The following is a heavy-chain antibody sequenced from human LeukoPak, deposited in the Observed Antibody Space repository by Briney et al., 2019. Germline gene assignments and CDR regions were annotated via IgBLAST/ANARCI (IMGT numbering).Heavy chain of an antibody. D-gene: IGHD3-3*01. CDR1: RFTFSSFA. Sequence: EPGGSLRLSCAASRFTFSSFAMTWVRQAPGKGLEWVSAISGSGDTTYYADSVKGRFTISRDNSKNTLYLQMNSLRAENTAVYYCAKDYDVVLEWCFDYWGQGTLVTVSS. V-gene: IGHV3-23*01. CDR3: AKDYDVVLEWCFDY. J-gene: IGHJ4*02. CDR2: ISGSGDTT.